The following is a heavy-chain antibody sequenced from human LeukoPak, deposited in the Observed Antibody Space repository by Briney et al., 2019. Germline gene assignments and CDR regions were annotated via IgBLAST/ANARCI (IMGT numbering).Heavy chain of an antibody. CDR3: ARVDDILTGHLDC. CDR2: INPNSRGT. CDR1: GYTFTAYY. J-gene: IGHJ4*02. V-gene: IGHV1-2*02. Sequence: ASVKVSCKASGYTFTAYYVHWVRQAPGQGLEWMGWINPNSRGTKYAQKFQGRVTMTRDTSISTAYMELTRLRPDDTAVYYCARVDDILTGHLDCWGQGTLVTVSS. D-gene: IGHD3-9*01.